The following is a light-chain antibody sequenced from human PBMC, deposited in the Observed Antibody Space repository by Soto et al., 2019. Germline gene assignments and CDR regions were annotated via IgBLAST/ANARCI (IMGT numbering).Light chain of an antibody. CDR1: QNIITY. V-gene: IGKV1-39*01. CDR3: QQSSNTPIT. J-gene: IGKJ2*01. CDR2: LAS. Sequence: DILMTQSPSSLSASVGDRVTITCRASQNIITYLNWYQQKPGKAPKLHIDLASSLQTGVPSRFSGSRSGTDLTLTINSLQPEDFATYYRQQSSNTPITFGPGTTLQIQ.